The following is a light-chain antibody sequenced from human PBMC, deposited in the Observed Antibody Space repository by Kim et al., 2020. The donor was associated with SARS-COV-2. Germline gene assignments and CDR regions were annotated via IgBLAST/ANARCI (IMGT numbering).Light chain of an antibody. Sequence: AIQLTQSPSSLSASVGDRVTITCRASQGISSGLAWYQQKPGEAPNLLISAASALESGVPSRFSGSGSGTDFILTINSLQPEHFATYYCLQFNGSPHIVTFGPGTKVDIK. V-gene: IGKV1-13*02. CDR2: AAS. CDR3: LQFNGSPHIVT. CDR1: QGISSG. J-gene: IGKJ3*01.